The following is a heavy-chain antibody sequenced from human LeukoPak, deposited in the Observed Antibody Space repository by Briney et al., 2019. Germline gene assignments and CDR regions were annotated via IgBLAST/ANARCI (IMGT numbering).Heavy chain of an antibody. CDR2: IIPIFGIA. V-gene: IGHV1-69*04. D-gene: IGHD6-6*01. J-gene: IGHJ6*02. Sequence: SVKVSCTASGGTFSSYAISWVRQAPGQGLEWMGRIIPIFGIANYAQKFQGRVTITADKSTSTAYMELSSLRSEDTAVYYCAGPYSSSSGYYYYGMDVWGQGTTVTVSS. CDR1: GGTFSSYA. CDR3: AGPYSSSSGYYYYGMDV.